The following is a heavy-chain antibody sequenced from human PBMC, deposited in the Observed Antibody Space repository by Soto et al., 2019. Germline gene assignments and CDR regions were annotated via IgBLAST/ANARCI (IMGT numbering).Heavy chain of an antibody. J-gene: IGHJ6*02. CDR2: ISGSGGST. CDR1: GFTFSSYA. V-gene: IGHV3-23*01. D-gene: IGHD3-9*01. CDR3: AKSILTGHEYYYGMDV. Sequence: GGSLRLSCAASGFTFSSYAMSWVRQAPGKGLEWVSAISGSGGSTYYADSVKGRFTISRDNSKNTLYLQMNSLRSDDTAVYYCAKSILTGHEYYYGMDVWGQGTTVTVSS.